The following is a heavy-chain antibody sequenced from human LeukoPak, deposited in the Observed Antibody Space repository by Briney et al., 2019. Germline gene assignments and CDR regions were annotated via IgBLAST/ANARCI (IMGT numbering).Heavy chain of an antibody. CDR3: ARELGAAAVTFEDSYYFDY. CDR2: ISSSSSYI. V-gene: IGHV3-21*06. J-gene: IGHJ4*02. Sequence: PGGSLRLSCAASGFTFSTYIMNWVRQAPGKGLEWVSSISSSSSYIYYADSVKGRFTISRDNSKNTLFLQMNSLRAEDTAVYYCARELGAAAVTFEDSYYFDYWGQGTLVTVSS. D-gene: IGHD6-13*01. CDR1: GFTFSTYI.